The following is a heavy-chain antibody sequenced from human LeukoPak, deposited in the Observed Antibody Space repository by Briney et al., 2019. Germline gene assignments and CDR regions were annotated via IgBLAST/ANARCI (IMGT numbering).Heavy chain of an antibody. J-gene: IGHJ4*02. Sequence: GASVKVSCKASGGTLSSYAISWVRQAPGQGLEWMGGIIPIFGTANYAQKFQGRVTITTDESTSTAYMELSSLRSEDTAVYYCARARYYYDSSGYGLDYWGQGTLVTVSS. D-gene: IGHD3-22*01. CDR1: GGTLSSYA. CDR2: IIPIFGTA. CDR3: ARARYYYDSSGYGLDY. V-gene: IGHV1-69*05.